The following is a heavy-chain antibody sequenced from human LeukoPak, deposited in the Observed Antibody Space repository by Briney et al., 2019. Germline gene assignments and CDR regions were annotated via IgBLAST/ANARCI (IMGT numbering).Heavy chain of an antibody. CDR2: IYYSGST. V-gene: IGHV4-31*03. CDR1: GGSISRGGYY. J-gene: IGHJ4*02. D-gene: IGHD2-8*02. Sequence: SETLSLTCTVSGGSISRGGYYWSWLRQHPGKGLEWIGYIYYSGSTYYNPSLKSRVTISVDTSKNQFSLKLSSVTAADTAVYYCARAPVTGKYGDDYSGQGTMFTASS. CDR3: ARAPVTGKYGDDY.